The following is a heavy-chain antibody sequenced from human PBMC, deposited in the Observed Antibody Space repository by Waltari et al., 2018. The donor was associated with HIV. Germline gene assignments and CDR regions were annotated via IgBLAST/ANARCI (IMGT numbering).Heavy chain of an antibody. CDR3: AKGVRYYTD. Sequence: EAHFVETRGTVIRPGGSLSVSCFTFSFGVSNHYVTWLRLAPDRGLEWVSTIYIDDTSHYAESVKGRFIISKDKFTNSIHLLLNFLLFGDTATYLCAKGVRYYTDWGQGTRVTVSS. CDR2: IYIDDTS. CDR1: SFGVSNHY. J-gene: IGHJ4*02. V-gene: IGHV3-53*02. D-gene: IGHD2-8*02.